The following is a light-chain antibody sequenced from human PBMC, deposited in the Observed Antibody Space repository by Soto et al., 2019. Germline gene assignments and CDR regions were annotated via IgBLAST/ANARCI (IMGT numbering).Light chain of an antibody. V-gene: IGKV3-15*01. J-gene: IGKJ4*01. Sequence: VMTQFPATLSVSPGEKATLSCRASQTISNNLAWYQQKPGQAPRLLIYFASIRATGVPARFSGSGSGTEFTLTISSLQSEDFAVYYCQHYNEWPLTFGGGTRAETK. CDR2: FAS. CDR1: QTISNN. CDR3: QHYNEWPLT.